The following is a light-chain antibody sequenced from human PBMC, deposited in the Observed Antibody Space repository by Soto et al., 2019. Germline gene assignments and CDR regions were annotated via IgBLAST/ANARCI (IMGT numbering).Light chain of an antibody. V-gene: IGLV2-14*01. CDR2: DVT. CDR1: SSDVGGYNY. CDR3: SSYTTSSTLYVV. J-gene: IGLJ2*01. Sequence: QSVLTQPASVSGSPGQSITISCTGTSSDVGGYNYVSWYQQHPGKAPKLMIYDVTNRPSGVSNRFSGSKSGDTASLTLSGLQAEDEADYYCSSYTTSSTLYVVFGGGTKLTVL.